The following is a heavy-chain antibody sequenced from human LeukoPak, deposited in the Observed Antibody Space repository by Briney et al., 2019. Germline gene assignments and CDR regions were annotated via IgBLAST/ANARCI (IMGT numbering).Heavy chain of an antibody. CDR3: ARGLVDYELPKGYIDY. D-gene: IGHD3-22*01. J-gene: IGHJ4*02. V-gene: IGHV4-39*07. CDR1: GASITSNTYF. Sequence: PSETLSVTCSVSGASITSNTYFWSWIRQPPGKVPEWIGTISYSQSAYYNTSLRSRVTISVDTSRRQFSLKLRSVTAADTAVYFCARGLVDYELPKGYIDYWGQGTLVTVSS. CDR2: ISYSQSA.